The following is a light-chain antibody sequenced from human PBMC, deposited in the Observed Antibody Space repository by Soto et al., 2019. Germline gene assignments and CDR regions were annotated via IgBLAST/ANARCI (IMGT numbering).Light chain of an antibody. CDR1: SSDVGAYKY. CDR3: SSFTISNTGV. CDR2: EVS. V-gene: IGLV2-14*01. J-gene: IGLJ3*02. Sequence: QSALTQPASVSGSPGQSITISCTGTSSDVGAYKYVSWFQQHPGKAPKLMIYEVSNRPSGVSNRFSGSKSGNTASLTISGLQAEDEADYYCSSFTISNTGVFGEGTKLTVL.